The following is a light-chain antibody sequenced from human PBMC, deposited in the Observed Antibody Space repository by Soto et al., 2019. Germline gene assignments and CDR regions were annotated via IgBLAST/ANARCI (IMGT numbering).Light chain of an antibody. J-gene: IGLJ2*01. V-gene: IGLV2-8*01. Sequence: QSALTQPASVSGSPGQSITISCTGTRSDVGRYNYVSWYQQHPGKAPKLLIYEVSKRPSGVPDRFSGSKSGNTASLTVSGLQADDEADYYCSSYAGSNNYVLFGGGTKLTVL. CDR3: SSYAGSNNYVL. CDR1: RSDVGRYNY. CDR2: EVS.